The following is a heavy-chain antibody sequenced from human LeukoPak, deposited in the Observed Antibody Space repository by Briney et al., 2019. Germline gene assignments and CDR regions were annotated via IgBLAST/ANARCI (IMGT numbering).Heavy chain of an antibody. V-gene: IGHV3-7*05. CDR1: GFSFSSYW. Sequence: GGSLRLSCAASGFSFSSYWMSWVRQAPGKGLEWVANIKQDGSEKYYVDSVKGRFTISRDNAKNSLYLQMNSLRAEDTAVYYSSLEGSSWYRYFQHWGQGTLVTVSS. D-gene: IGHD6-13*01. CDR3: SLEGSSWYRYFQH. CDR2: IKQDGSEK. J-gene: IGHJ1*01.